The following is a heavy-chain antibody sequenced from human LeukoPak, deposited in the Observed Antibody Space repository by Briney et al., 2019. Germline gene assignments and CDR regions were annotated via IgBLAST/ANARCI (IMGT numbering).Heavy chain of an antibody. J-gene: IGHJ4*02. CDR1: GSTFSSYW. CDR3: ARYYYDSSGYYPYYFDY. D-gene: IGHD3-22*01. V-gene: IGHV3-7*01. CDR2: IKQDGSER. Sequence: GGSLRLSCAASGSTFSSYWMSWVRQAPGKGLEWVANIKQDGSERYYVDSVKGRFTISRDNAKNLLYLQMNSLRAEDTAVYYCARYYYDSSGYYPYYFDYWGQGTLVTVSS.